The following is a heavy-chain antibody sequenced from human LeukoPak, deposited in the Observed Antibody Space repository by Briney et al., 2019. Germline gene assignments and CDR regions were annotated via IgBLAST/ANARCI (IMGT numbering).Heavy chain of an antibody. CDR1: GYTFTSYA. D-gene: IGHD3-16*02. CDR2: INTNTGNP. CDR3: ARESPSSLYDYVWGSHLTV. V-gene: IGHV7-4-1*02. Sequence: GASVKVSCKASGYTFTSYAMNWVRQAPGQGLEWMGWINTNTGNPTYAQGFTGRFVFSLDTSVSTAYLQISSLKAEDTAVYYCARESPSSLYDYVWGSHLTVWGQGTLVTVSS. J-gene: IGHJ4*02.